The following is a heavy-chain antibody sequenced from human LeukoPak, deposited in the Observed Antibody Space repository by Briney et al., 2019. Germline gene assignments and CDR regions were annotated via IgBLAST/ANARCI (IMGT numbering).Heavy chain of an antibody. D-gene: IGHD2-8*01. CDR2: ISGSGSST. CDR1: GFTFTTYA. CDR3: AKSAGGVGDYYFDY. Sequence: PGGSLRLSCAASGFTFTTYAMSWVRQAPGKGLEWVSGISGSGSSTYYADSVKGRFTISRDNSKNTLYLQLNSLRVEDTAVYYCAKSAGGVGDYYFDYWGQGTLVTVSS. V-gene: IGHV3-23*01. J-gene: IGHJ4*02.